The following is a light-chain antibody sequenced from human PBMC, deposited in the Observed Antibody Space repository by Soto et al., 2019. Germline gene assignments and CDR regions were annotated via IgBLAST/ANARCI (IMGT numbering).Light chain of an antibody. CDR2: DVS. J-gene: IGLJ2*01. CDR1: SSDVGGYNY. Sequence: QSALTQPAFVSGSPGQSITISCTGTSSDVGGYNYVSWYQQHPGKAPKLMIYDVSNRPSGVSNRFSGSKSGNTASLTISGLQAEDEADYCCSSYTSSSTLVFGGGTKLTVL. CDR3: SSYTSSSTLV. V-gene: IGLV2-14*01.